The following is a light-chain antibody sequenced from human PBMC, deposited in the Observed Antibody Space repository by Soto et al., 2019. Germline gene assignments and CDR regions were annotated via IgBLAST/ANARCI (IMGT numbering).Light chain of an antibody. V-gene: IGLV2-14*01. CDR2: DVS. Sequence: QSALTQPASVSGSPGQSITISCTGTSSDVGGYNYVSWYQQHPGEAPKLMIYDVSNRPSGVSNRFSGSKSGNTASLTISGLQADDAADYYCSSYTTSNTLEVVFGGGTNHTVL. J-gene: IGLJ2*01. CDR1: SSDVGGYNY. CDR3: SSYTTSNTLEVV.